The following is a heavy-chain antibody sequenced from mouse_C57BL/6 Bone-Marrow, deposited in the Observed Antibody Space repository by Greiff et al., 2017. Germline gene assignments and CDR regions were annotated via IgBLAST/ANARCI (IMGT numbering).Heavy chain of an antibody. D-gene: IGHD1-1*01. J-gene: IGHJ2*01. V-gene: IGHV3-6*01. CDR3: ARKDYYEDY. Sequence: ESGPGLVKPSQSLSLTCSVTGYSITSGYYWNWIRQFPGNKLEWMGYISYDGSNNYNPSLKNRISITRDTSKNQFFLKLNSVTTEDTATYYCARKDYYEDYWGQGTTLTVSS. CDR1: GYSITSGYY. CDR2: ISYDGSN.